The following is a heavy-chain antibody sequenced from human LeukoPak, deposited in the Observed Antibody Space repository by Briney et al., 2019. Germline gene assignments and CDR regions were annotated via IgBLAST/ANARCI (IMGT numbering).Heavy chain of an antibody. CDR1: GFTFTSYS. Sequence: GGSLRLSCAASGFTFTSYSMNWVRQAPGKGLERVSTISGGGGSTYYADSVKGRFTISRDNSKNTLYLQVNSLRAEDTAVYYCAKGGKWDVTPFDYWGQGTLVTVSS. V-gene: IGHV3-23*01. CDR2: ISGGGGST. J-gene: IGHJ4*02. D-gene: IGHD1-26*01. CDR3: AKGGKWDVTPFDY.